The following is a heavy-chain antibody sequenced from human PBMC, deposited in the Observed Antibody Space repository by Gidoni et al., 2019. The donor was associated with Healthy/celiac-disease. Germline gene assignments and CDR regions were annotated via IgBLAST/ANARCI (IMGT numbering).Heavy chain of an antibody. J-gene: IGHJ4*02. CDR2: ISGSGGST. Sequence: EVQLLESGGGLVQPGGSLRLFCAASGFTFSSYAMSWVRQAPGQGLEWVSAISGSGGSTYYAESVKGRFTISRDNSKNTLYLQMNSLRAEDTAVYYCAKGPFLAAAGTSPGYWGQGTLVTVSS. V-gene: IGHV3-23*01. CDR3: AKGPFLAAAGTSPGY. CDR1: GFTFSSYA. D-gene: IGHD6-13*01.